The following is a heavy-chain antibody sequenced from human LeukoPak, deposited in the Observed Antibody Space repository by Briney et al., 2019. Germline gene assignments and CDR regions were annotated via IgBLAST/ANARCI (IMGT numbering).Heavy chain of an antibody. V-gene: IGHV3-48*01. Sequence: GGSLRLSCAASGFTFSSYSMNWVRQAPGKGMEWVSYISSSSSTIYYADSVKGRFTISRDNAKNSLYLQMNSLRAEDTAVYYCARDQRDYYDSNGYAFDYWGQGTLVTVSS. CDR2: ISSSSSTI. J-gene: IGHJ4*02. CDR1: GFTFSSYS. CDR3: ARDQRDYYDSNGYAFDY. D-gene: IGHD3-22*01.